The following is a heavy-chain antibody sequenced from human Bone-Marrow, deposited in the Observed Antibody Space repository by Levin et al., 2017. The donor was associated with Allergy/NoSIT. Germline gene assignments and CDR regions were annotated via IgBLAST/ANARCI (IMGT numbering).Heavy chain of an antibody. D-gene: IGHD6-13*01. V-gene: IGHV3-21*01. CDR1: GFTFSSYG. CDR3: ARDEGPFSSSMSFDY. J-gene: IGHJ4*01. CDR2: ISGSGRHI. Sequence: GGSLRLSCAGSGFTFSSYGMNWVRQAPGKGLEWVSSISGSGRHIYSSDSMKGRFTISRDNATNSLYLQMNSLRAEDTAIYYCARDEGPFSSSMSFDYWGHGTLVTVSS.